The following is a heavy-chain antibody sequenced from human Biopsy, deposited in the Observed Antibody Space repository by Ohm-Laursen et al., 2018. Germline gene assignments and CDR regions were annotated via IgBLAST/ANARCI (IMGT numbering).Heavy chain of an antibody. CDR3: ARDRGYYSDRAVPGYFDL. CDR1: SRSLSSYY. CDR2: KYYRWST. J-gene: IGHJ2*01. D-gene: IGHD3-22*01. Sequence: TLSLTRGFSSRSLSSYYGNCTRHPPAKGLEGSGYKYYRWSTKYNPYLKRRVSVSVDTSKNHFSLRLRSVTLADTAIYYFARDRGYYSDRAVPGYFDLWGRGTLVTVSS. V-gene: IGHV4-59*01.